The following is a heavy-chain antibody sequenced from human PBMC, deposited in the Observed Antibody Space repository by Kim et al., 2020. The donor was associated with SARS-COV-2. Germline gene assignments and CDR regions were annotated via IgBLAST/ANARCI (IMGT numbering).Heavy chain of an antibody. CDR1: GGSISSSSYY. J-gene: IGHJ6*02. Sequence: SETLSLTCTVSGGSISSSSYYWGWIRQPPGKGLEWIGSIYYSGSTYYNPSLKSRVTISVDTSKNQFSLKLSSVTAADTAVYYCASAYSSGWIGGYYYYGMDVWGQGTTVTVSS. D-gene: IGHD6-19*01. CDR3: ASAYSSGWIGGYYYYGMDV. V-gene: IGHV4-39*01. CDR2: IYYSGST.